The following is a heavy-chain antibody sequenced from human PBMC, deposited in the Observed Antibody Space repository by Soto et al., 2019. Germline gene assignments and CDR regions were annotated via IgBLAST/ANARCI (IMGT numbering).Heavy chain of an antibody. V-gene: IGHV3-7*05. CDR2: IKGDASEN. Sequence: EVQLVESGGDLVHPGGSVRLSCAASGFTFGTHWMSWVRQAPGKGLEWVANIKGDASENYYADSVRGRFTISRDNAKSSLYLQMNSLRVEDTAVYYCAKDVRWGHGTLVTVSS. J-gene: IGHJ4*01. CDR3: AKDVR. CDR1: GFTFGTHW.